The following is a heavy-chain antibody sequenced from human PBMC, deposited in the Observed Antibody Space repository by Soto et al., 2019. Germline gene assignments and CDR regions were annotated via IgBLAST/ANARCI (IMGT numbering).Heavy chain of an antibody. J-gene: IGHJ4*02. CDR2: INHSGST. D-gene: IGHD3-22*01. CDR3: ARVTMIVAIDY. Sequence: SETLSLTCAVYGGSFSGYFWSWIRQPPGKGLEWIGEINHSGSTNYNPSLKSRVTISVDTSKNQFSLKLSSVTAADTAVYYCARVTMIVAIDYWGQGTLVTVS. CDR1: GGSFSGYF. V-gene: IGHV4-34*01.